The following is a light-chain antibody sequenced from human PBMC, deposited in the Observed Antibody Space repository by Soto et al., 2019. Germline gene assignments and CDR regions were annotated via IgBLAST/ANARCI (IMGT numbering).Light chain of an antibody. J-gene: IGLJ1*01. Sequence: QSALTQPASVSGSPGQSITISWTGSSSEVGGYDYVSWYQHHPGKAPKLMIHDVSNRPSGVSNRFSGSKSGNTASLTISGLQAEDEADYYCRSYTSSSTPYVFGTGTKLTVL. CDR1: SSEVGGYDY. CDR2: DVS. CDR3: RSYTSSSTPYV. V-gene: IGLV2-14*03.